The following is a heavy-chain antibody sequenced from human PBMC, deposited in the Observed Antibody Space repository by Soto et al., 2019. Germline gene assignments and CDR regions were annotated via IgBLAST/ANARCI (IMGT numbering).Heavy chain of an antibody. V-gene: IGHV1-69*13. J-gene: IGHJ4*02. CDR2: IIPIFGTA. Sequence: SVKVSCKASGGTFSSYAISWVRQAPGQGLEWMGGIIPIFGTANYAQKFQGRVTITADESTSTAYMELSSLRSEDTAVYYCARASGDGSWNFDFAYWGQGTLVTVSS. D-gene: IGHD1-7*01. CDR3: ARASGDGSWNFDFAY. CDR1: GGTFSSYA.